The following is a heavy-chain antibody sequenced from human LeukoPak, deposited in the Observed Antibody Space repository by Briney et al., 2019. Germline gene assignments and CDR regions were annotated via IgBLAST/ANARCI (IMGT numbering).Heavy chain of an antibody. V-gene: IGHV3-48*01. J-gene: IGHJ4*02. CDR1: GFTFSSYS. CDR3: AIDGQLTGEYLDY. Sequence: GGSLRLSCAASGFTFSSYSMNWLRQAPGKGGVWVSYISSSSSTIYYADSVKGRFTISRDNAKNSLYLQMNRLRADDTAVYSCAIDGQLTGEYLDYWGQGTLVTVFS. CDR2: ISSSSSTI. D-gene: IGHD7-27*01.